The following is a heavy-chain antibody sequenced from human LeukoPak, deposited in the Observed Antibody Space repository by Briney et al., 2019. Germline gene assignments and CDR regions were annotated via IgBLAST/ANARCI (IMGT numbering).Heavy chain of an antibody. CDR1: GFTFSSYA. J-gene: IGHJ4*02. D-gene: IGHD6-19*01. Sequence: GGSLRLSCAASGFTFSSYAMHWVRQAPGKGLEYVSAISSNGGSTYYANSVKGRFTISRDNSKNTLYLQMGSLRAEDMAVYYCTRAAHSSGWYRQYYFDYWGQGTPVTVSS. CDR3: TRAAHSSGWYRQYYFDY. V-gene: IGHV3-64*01. CDR2: ISSNGGST.